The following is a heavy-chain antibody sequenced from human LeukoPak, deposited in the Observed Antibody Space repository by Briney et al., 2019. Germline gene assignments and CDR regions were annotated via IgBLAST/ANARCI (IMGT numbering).Heavy chain of an antibody. Sequence: GSLRLSCAASGFNFSNYAMSWVRQAPVKGLEWVSAIRGSGGNTYYADSVKGRFTISRDNSKNTLYLEMNSLRAEDTAVYYCAKDQVIMVRGVFDYWGRGTLVAVS. J-gene: IGHJ4*02. CDR2: IRGSGGNT. D-gene: IGHD3-10*01. CDR1: GFNFSNYA. CDR3: AKDQVIMVRGVFDY. V-gene: IGHV3-23*01.